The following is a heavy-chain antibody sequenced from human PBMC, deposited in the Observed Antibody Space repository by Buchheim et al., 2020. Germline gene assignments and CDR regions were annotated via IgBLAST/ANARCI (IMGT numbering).Heavy chain of an antibody. CDR1: GGTFSSYA. CDR2: IIPIFGTA. D-gene: IGHD2-2*01. J-gene: IGHJ6*03. V-gene: IGHV1-69*01. CDR3: ARGVEDIVVVPAAMIQDYYYYMDV. Sequence: QVQLVQSGAEVKKPGSSVKVSCKASGGTFSSYAISWVRQAPGQGLEWMGGIIPIFGTANYAQKFQGRVTITADESTSTASMELSSLRSEDTAVYYCARGVEDIVVVPAAMIQDYYYYMDVWGKGTT.